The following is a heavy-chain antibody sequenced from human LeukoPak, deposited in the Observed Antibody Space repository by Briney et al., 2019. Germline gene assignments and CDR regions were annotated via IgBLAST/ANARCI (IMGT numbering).Heavy chain of an antibody. CDR1: GFTLSSYA. D-gene: IGHD3-10*01. CDR3: AKVLGVRGVIPRGFDY. Sequence: GGSLRLSCAASGFTLSSYAMSWVRQAPGKGLEWVSATSGSGGSTYYADSVKGRFTISRDNSKNTLYLQMNSLRAEDTAVYYCAKVLGVRGVIPRGFDYWGQGTLVTVSS. V-gene: IGHV3-23*01. J-gene: IGHJ4*02. CDR2: TSGSGGST.